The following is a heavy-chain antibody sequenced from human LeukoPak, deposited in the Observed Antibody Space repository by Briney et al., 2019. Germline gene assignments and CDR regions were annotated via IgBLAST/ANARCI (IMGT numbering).Heavy chain of an antibody. J-gene: IGHJ5*02. V-gene: IGHV4-39*01. CDR2: IHYSGST. CDR3: ARLVES. CDR1: GDCISSSDYY. D-gene: IGHD2-21*01. Sequence: PSETLSLTCTVSGDCISSSDYYWGWIRQPPGKGLEWIGNIHYSGSTYFNPSLKSRVTISVDKSKNQFSLKLSSVTAADTAVYYCARLVESWGQGMLVSVS.